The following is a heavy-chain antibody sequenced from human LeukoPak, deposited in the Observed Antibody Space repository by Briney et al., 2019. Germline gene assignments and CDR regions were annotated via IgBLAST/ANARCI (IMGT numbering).Heavy chain of an antibody. V-gene: IGHV4-59*01. CDR3: ARTSSSWL. CDR2: IYDSGST. J-gene: IGHJ4*02. D-gene: IGHD6-13*01. Sequence: SETLSLTCTVSGASINSYYWSWLRQPPGQGLEWIGCIYDSGSTDYNPSLKSRVTISVDTSKNQFSLKLTSVTAADTAMYYCARTSSSWLWGQGTLVTVSS. CDR1: GASINSYY.